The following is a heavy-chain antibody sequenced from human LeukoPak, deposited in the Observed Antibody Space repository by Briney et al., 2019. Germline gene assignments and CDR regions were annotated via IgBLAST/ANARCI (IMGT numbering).Heavy chain of an antibody. J-gene: IGHJ4*02. CDR2: IYPHQHNT. CDR1: AYPFTSYW. V-gene: IGHV5-51*01. D-gene: IGHD2/OR15-2a*01. Sequence: HGEARQISGKGSAYPFTSYWVGWARPLPGKGLEGMGIIYPHQHNTRSSPTYEGQVTISADKSISTGYLQWRGLKASDTAMYCCARGGEGTTSGDYWGQGTLGTVSA. CDR3: ARGGEGTTSGDY.